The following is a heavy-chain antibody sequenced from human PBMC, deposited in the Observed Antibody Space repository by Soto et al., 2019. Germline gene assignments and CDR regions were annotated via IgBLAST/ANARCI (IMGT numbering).Heavy chain of an antibody. J-gene: IGHJ4*02. CDR2: IYWDDYK. CDR3: VHKGGGDRILDY. D-gene: IGHD3-16*01. V-gene: IGHV2-5*02. CDR1: GFSLSTSGVG. Sequence: QITLKESGPALVKPTQTLTLTCTFSGFSLSTSGVGVGWIRQPPGEALEWLALIYWDDYKHFSPSLESRLTITKDPPKNQVGLTMTNIDPLDTATYYCVHKGGGDRILDYWGQGTLVTVSS.